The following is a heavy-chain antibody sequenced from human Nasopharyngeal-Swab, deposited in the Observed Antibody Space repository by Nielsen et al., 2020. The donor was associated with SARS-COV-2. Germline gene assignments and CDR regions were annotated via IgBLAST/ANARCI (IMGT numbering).Heavy chain of an antibody. Sequence: SETLSLTCTVSGGSISSYYWSWIRQPPGKGLEWIGYIYYSGSTNYNPSLKSRVTISVDTSKNQFSLKLRSVTAADTAVYYCARHEVTYSSGSFALDVWGQGTTVTVSS. D-gene: IGHD6-19*01. J-gene: IGHJ6*02. CDR3: ARHEVTYSSGSFALDV. CDR1: GGSISSYY. CDR2: IYYSGST. V-gene: IGHV4-59*08.